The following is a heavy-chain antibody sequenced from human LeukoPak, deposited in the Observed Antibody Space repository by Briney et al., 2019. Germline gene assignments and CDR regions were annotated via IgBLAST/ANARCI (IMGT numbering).Heavy chain of an antibody. J-gene: IGHJ6*02. Sequence: SETLSLTCAVYGGSFSGYYWSWIRQPPGKGLEWIGEVNHSGSTNYNPSLKSRVTISVDTSKNQFSLKLSSVTAADTAVYYCAREGPSFWSGPDYGMDVWGQGTTVTVSS. CDR3: AREGPSFWSGPDYGMDV. CDR2: VNHSGST. CDR1: GGSFSGYY. V-gene: IGHV4-34*01. D-gene: IGHD3-3*01.